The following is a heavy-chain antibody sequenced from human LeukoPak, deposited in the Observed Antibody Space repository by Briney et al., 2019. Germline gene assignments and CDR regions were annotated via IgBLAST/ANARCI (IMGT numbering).Heavy chain of an antibody. CDR3: ARGKGTHYYDSSGYYMY. V-gene: IGHV1-69*13. D-gene: IGHD3-22*01. CDR2: IIPIFGTA. J-gene: IGHJ4*02. Sequence: ASVKVSCKASGGTFSCYTISWVRQAPGQGLEWMGGIIPIFGTANYAQKFQGRVTITADESTSTAYMELSSLRSEDTAVYYCARGKGTHYYDSSGYYMYWGQGTLVTVSS. CDR1: GGTFSCYT.